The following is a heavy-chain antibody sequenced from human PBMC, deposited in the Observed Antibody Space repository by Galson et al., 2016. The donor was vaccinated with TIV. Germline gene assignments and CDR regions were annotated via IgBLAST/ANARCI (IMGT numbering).Heavy chain of an antibody. D-gene: IGHD3-10*01. CDR3: ARAAGRNGATCHATCESVDF. J-gene: IGHJ3*01. CDR2: TYCRSRCYY. Sequence: CAISGDSVSSISAAWNWIRQSPSRGLEWLGRTYCRSRCYYDYAVSVKSRITIESDTSKNQFSLQLNSVTSEDTAVYYCARAAGRNGATCHATCESVDFWGQGTKGTVSS. V-gene: IGHV6-1*01. CDR1: GDSVSSISAA.